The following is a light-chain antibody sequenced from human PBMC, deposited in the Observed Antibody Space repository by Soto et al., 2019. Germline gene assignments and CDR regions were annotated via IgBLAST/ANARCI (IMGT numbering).Light chain of an antibody. CDR2: GAS. Sequence: EIVMTQSPASLCVSPGERATLXCRASQSVSSHLAWYQHNPGQAPRLLIYGASTRAPVSPARFSGSGSGTEFTPTISSLQSEDFAVYYGQQYNNWPLAFGQGTRLEIK. CDR1: QSVSSH. J-gene: IGKJ5*01. CDR3: QQYNNWPLA. V-gene: IGKV3-15*01.